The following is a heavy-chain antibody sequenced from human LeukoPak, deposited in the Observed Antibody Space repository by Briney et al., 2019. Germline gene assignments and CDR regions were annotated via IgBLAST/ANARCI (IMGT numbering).Heavy chain of an antibody. CDR1: GFTFSSDA. J-gene: IGHJ2*01. CDR2: IIGGSGAST. V-gene: IGHV3-23*01. CDR3: AKDWHLDL. Sequence: GGSLRLSCVASGFTFSSDAMTWVRQAPGKGLEWVAGIIGGSGASTYYADSAKGRFTVSRDNSRNTVYLQMNRLRAEDTALYYCAKDWHLDLWGRGTLVTVSS.